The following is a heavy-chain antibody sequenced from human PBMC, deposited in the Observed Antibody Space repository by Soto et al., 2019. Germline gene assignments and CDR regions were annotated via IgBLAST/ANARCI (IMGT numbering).Heavy chain of an antibody. V-gene: IGHV3-23*01. CDR1: GFTFSSYA. CDR2: ISGSGGST. CDR3: AKDSGYSSSSLRATTQFDY. D-gene: IGHD6-6*01. Sequence: GGSLRLSCAASGFTFSSYAMSWVRQAPGKGLEWVSAISGSGGSTYYADSVKGRFTISRDNSKNTLYLQMNSLRAEDTAVYYCAKDSGYSSSSLRATTQFDYWGQGTLVTVSS. J-gene: IGHJ4*02.